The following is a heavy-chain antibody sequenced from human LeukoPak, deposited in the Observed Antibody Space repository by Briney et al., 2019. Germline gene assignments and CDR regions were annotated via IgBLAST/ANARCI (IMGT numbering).Heavy chain of an antibody. D-gene: IGHD3-10*01. CDR3: ARDSSLSRGAIDY. Sequence: SQTLSLTCTVSGGSISSGGYYWSWIRQHPGTGLEWIGYIYYSGSTYYNPSLKSRVTISVDTSKNQFSLKLSSVTAADTAVYYCARDSSLSRGAIDYWGQGTLVTVSS. V-gene: IGHV4-31*03. J-gene: IGHJ4*02. CDR1: GGSISSGGYY. CDR2: IYYSGST.